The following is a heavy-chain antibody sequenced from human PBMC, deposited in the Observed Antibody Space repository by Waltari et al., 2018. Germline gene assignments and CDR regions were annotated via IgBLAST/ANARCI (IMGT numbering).Heavy chain of an antibody. V-gene: IGHV4-34*01. CDR2: INHSGST. J-gene: IGHJ3*02. CDR3: ARVWGRWAFDI. Sequence: QVQLQQWGAGLLKPSETLSLTCAVYGGSFSGYYWSWIRQPPGKGLEWIGEINHSGSTNYTPSLKSRVTISVDTSKNQFSLKLSSVTAADTAVYYCARVWGRWAFDIWGQGTMVTVSS. CDR1: GGSFSGYY. D-gene: IGHD1-26*01.